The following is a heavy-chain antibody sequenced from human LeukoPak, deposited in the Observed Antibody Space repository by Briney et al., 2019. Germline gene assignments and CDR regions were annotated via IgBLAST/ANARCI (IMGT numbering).Heavy chain of an antibody. CDR1: GGSISSYY. CDR2: IYYSGIT. V-gene: IGHV4-59*01. CDR3: ARAQMGFDSEDGDYVSYFDY. J-gene: IGHJ4*02. D-gene: IGHD4-17*01. Sequence: PSETLSLTCTVSGGSISSYYWSWIRQPPGKGLEWIGYIYYSGITNYNPSLRSRVTISVDTSKNQFSLKLSSVTAADSAVYYCARAQMGFDSEDGDYVSYFDYWGQGILVTVSS.